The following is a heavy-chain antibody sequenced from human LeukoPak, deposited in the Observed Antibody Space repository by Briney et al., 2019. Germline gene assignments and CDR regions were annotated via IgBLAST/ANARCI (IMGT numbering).Heavy chain of an antibody. CDR1: GFTFSSYG. CDR2: ISYDGSNK. J-gene: IGHJ4*02. CDR3: AKVEGPLDRGGWSPYFDY. V-gene: IGHV3-30*18. Sequence: GGSLRLSCAASGFTFSSYGMHWVRQAPGKGLEWVAVISYDGSNKYYADSVKGRFTISRDNSKNTLYLQMNSLRAEDTAVYYCAKVEGPLDRGGWSPYFDYWGQGSLVTVSS. D-gene: IGHD6-19*01.